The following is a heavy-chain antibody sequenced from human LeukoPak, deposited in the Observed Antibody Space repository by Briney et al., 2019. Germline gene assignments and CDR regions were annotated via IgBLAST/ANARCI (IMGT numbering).Heavy chain of an antibody. V-gene: IGHV4-30-2*01. D-gene: IGHD2-21*02. CDR2: VYHSGAT. Sequence: SETLSLTCTVSNGSVGSGGYSWSWIRQPPGKGLEWIGYVYHSGATYYNPSLESRISIPMDRSKNQFSLRLRSVTAADTAVYFCASSHWGGDCFSSVAFDFWGHGTMVTVSS. J-gene: IGHJ3*01. CDR3: ASSHWGGDCFSSVAFDF. CDR1: NGSVGSGGYS.